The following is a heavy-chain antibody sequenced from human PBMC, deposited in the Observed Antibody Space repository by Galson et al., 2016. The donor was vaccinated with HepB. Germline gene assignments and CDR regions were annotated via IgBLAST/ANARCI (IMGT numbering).Heavy chain of an antibody. CDR2: INTRRTT. V-gene: IGHV3-23*01. J-gene: IGHJ4*02. D-gene: IGHD1-1*01. Sequence: SLRLSCAASGFVFSNFGLSWVRQAPGKGLEWVASINTRRTTYYSDSVQGRFTISRDNSNNTLYLQMSGLRAGDTAVYYCAKERLVRRIFDHWGQGTLLTVSS. CDR3: AKERLVRRIFDH. CDR1: GFVFSNFG.